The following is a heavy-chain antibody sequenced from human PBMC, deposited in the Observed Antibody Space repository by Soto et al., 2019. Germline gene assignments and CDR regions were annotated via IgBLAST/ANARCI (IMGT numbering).Heavy chain of an antibody. CDR2: IYYSGST. V-gene: IGHV4-39*01. D-gene: IGHD2-15*01. CDR1: GGSISSSSYY. CDR3: ARLFPTVVAASYYFVS. J-gene: IGHJ4*01. Sequence: SETLSLTCTVSGGSISSSSYYWCWIRQPPGKGLEWIGSIYYSGSTYYNPSLKSRVTISVDTSKNQFSLKLSSVTAADTAVYYCARLFPTVVAASYYFVSWGHGTPVTVSS.